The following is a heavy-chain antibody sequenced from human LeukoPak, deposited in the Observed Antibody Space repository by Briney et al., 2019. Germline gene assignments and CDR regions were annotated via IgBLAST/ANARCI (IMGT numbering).Heavy chain of an antibody. D-gene: IGHD2-2*01. J-gene: IGHJ6*02. CDR1: GGTFSSYW. CDR2: TNSDGSST. V-gene: IGHV3-74*01. CDR3: ARVNCSSTSCYTYYYYYGMDV. Sequence: ASVKVSCKASGGTFSSYWMHWVRQAPGKGLVWVSRTNSDGSSTSYADSVKGRFTISRDNAKNTLYLQMNSLRAEDTAVYYCARVNCSSTSCYTYYYYYGMDVWGQGTTVTVSS.